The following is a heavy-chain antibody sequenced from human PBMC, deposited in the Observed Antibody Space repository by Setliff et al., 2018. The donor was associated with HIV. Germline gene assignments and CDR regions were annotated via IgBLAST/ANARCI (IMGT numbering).Heavy chain of an antibody. D-gene: IGHD3-10*01. CDR3: ARGRGVIKEKPFDE. Sequence: KSSETLSLTCTVSGASISSHYWSWIRQPPLKGLEWIGYIYYTGSTNYYPSLKSRVTISVDTSKNQFSLRLSSVTAADTAVYYCARGRGVIKEKPFDEWGQGTLVTVSS. V-gene: IGHV4-59*11. J-gene: IGHJ4*02. CDR1: GASISSHY. CDR2: IYYTGST.